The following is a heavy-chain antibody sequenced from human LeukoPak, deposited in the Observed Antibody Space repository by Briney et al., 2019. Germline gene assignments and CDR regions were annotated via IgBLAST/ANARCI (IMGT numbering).Heavy chain of an antibody. D-gene: IGHD6-13*01. Sequence: EASVKVSCKASGGTFSSYAISWVRQAPGQGLEWMGGIIPIFGTANYAQKFQGRVTITADKSTSTAYMELSSLISEDTAVYYCAKLAGPLDYYYYMDVWGKGTTVTVSS. V-gene: IGHV1-69*06. CDR3: AKLAGPLDYYYYMDV. CDR2: IIPIFGTA. J-gene: IGHJ6*03. CDR1: GGTFSSYA.